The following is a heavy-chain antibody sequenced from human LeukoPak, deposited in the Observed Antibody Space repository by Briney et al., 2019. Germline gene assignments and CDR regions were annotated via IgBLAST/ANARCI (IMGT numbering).Heavy chain of an antibody. CDR2: INPNSGGT. D-gene: IGHD5-18*01. CDR3: ASVSYGLYNWFGP. J-gene: IGHJ5*02. V-gene: IGHV1-2*02. Sequence: GASVKVSCKASGYTFTGYYMHWVRQAPGQGLEWMGWINPNSGGTNYAQKFQGRVTMTRDTSISTAYMELSRLRSDDTAVYYCASVSYGLYNWFGPWGQGTLVTVSS. CDR1: GYTFTGYY.